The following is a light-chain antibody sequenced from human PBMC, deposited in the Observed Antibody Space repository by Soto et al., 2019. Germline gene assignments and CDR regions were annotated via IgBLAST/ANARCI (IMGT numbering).Light chain of an antibody. CDR2: GAS. Sequence: EIVLTQSPGTLSLSPGERATLSCRASQSVSSSYLAWYQQKPGQAPRLLIYGASSRATGIPDRFSGSGSGTEFTLTISSLQSEDFAVYYCQQYDNWPPITFGQGTRLGIK. J-gene: IGKJ5*01. CDR3: QQYDNWPPIT. V-gene: IGKV3-20*01. CDR1: QSVSSSY.